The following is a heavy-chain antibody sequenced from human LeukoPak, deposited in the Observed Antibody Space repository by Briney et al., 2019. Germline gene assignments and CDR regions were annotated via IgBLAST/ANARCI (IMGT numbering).Heavy chain of an antibody. CDR2: IYYSETT. Sequence: SETLSLTCTVSGGSISTYYWSWIRQPPGKGLEWIGYIYYSETTNYNPSLKNRVTISLDTSKNKFSLTLSSVTAADTAVYYCARMGGYSGYATHWGQGTLVTVSS. J-gene: IGHJ4*02. D-gene: IGHD5-12*01. CDR3: ARMGGYSGYATH. V-gene: IGHV4-59*08. CDR1: GGSISTYY.